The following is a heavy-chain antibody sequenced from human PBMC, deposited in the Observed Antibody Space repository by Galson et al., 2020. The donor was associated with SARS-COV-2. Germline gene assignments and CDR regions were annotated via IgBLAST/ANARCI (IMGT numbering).Heavy chain of an antibody. D-gene: IGHD3-22*01. Sequence: GGSLRLSCAASEFTVSSNYMSWFRQAPGKGLEWVPVIYSGGSTYYADSVKGRFTISRHNSKNTLYLQMNSLRAEDTAVYYCVRGGPPGSDSSGYEDLWGQGTLVTVSS. CDR3: VRGGPPGSDSSGYEDL. CDR2: IYSGGST. CDR1: EFTVSSNY. V-gene: IGHV3-53*04. J-gene: IGHJ5*02.